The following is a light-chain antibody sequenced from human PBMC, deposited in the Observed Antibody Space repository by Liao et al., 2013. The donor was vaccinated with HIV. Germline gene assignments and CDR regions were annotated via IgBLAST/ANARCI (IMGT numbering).Light chain of an antibody. V-gene: IGLV3-21*01. CDR1: NIGSKS. Sequence: SYVLTQPPSVSVAPGKTARITCGGNNIGSKSVHWYQQKPGQAPVLVIYYDSDRPSGIPERFSGSNSGNTATLTISRAEAGDEADYYCQVWDNISYHVVFGGGTKLTVL. CDR2: YDS. CDR3: QVWDNISYHVV. J-gene: IGLJ2*01.